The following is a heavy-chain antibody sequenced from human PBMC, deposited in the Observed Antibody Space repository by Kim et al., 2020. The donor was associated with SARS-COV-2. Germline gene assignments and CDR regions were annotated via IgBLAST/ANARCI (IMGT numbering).Heavy chain of an antibody. CDR2: IYHSGST. Sequence: SETLSLTCTVSGYSISSGYYWGWIRQPPGKGLEWIGSIYHSGSTYYNPSLKSRVTISVDTSKNQFSLKLSSVTAADTAVYYCARVLSTVFDPWGQGTLVT. J-gene: IGHJ5*02. CDR3: ARVLSTVFDP. CDR1: GYSISSGYY. V-gene: IGHV4-38-2*02.